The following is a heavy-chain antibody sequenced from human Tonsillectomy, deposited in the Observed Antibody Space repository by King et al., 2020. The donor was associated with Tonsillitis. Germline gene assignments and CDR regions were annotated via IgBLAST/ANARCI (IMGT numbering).Heavy chain of an antibody. CDR3: ARALHCSSTSCYFYYYMDV. V-gene: IGHV4-59*01. D-gene: IGHD2-2*01. CDR2: IYYSGST. J-gene: IGHJ6*03. Sequence: QLQESGPGLVKPSETLSLTCTVSGGSISSYYWSWIRQPPGKGLEWIGYIYYSGSTNYNPSLKSRVTISVDTSKNQFSLKLSSVTAADTAVYYCARALHCSSTSCYFYYYMDVWGKGTTVTVSS. CDR1: GGSISSYY.